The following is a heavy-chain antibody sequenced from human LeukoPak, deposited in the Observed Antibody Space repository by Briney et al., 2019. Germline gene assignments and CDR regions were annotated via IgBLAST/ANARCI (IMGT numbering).Heavy chain of an antibody. V-gene: IGHV3-74*01. CDR3: ARLTSSGWAFDY. Sequence: GGSLRLSCAASGLTFSSYWMHWVRQVPGKGLVWVSRINTDGSSTSYADSVKGRFTISRDNAKNTLYLQMNSLRAEDTAVYYCARLTSSGWAFDYWGQGTLVTVSS. J-gene: IGHJ4*02. CDR1: GLTFSSYW. CDR2: INTDGSST. D-gene: IGHD6-19*01.